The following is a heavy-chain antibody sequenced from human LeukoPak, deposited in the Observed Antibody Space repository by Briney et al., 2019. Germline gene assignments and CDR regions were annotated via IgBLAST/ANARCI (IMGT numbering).Heavy chain of an antibody. CDR1: GFTFGSYA. CDR2: ISGSGGST. CDR3: AKRGDSSGWYYFDY. J-gene: IGHJ4*02. V-gene: IGHV3-23*01. D-gene: IGHD6-19*01. Sequence: PGGSLRLSCAASGFTFGSYAMSWVRQAPGKGLEWVSGISGSGGSTYYADSVEGRFTISRDNSKNTLYLQMNSLRADDTAVYYCAKRGDSSGWYYFDYWGQGTLVTVSS.